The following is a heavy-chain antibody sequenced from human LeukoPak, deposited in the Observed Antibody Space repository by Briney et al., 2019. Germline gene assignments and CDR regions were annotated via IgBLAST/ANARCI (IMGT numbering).Heavy chain of an antibody. D-gene: IGHD3-22*01. CDR1: GYTFTSYY. CDR2: INPSGGST. J-gene: IGHJ3*02. CDR3: ARARDYDSSGYYVAFDI. Sequence: GASVKVSYKASGYTFTSYYMHWVRQAPGQGLEWMGIINPSGGSTSYAQKFQGRVTMTRDTSTNTVYMELSSLRSEDTAVYYCARARDYDSSGYYVAFDIWGQGTMVTVSS. V-gene: IGHV1-46*01.